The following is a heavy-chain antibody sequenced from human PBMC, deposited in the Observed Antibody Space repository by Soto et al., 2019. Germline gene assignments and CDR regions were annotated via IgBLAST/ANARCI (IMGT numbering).Heavy chain of an antibody. CDR2: IIPIFGTA. J-gene: IGHJ4*02. V-gene: IGHV1-69*12. CDR3: ARGGYSYGGGYFDY. D-gene: IGHD5-18*01. Sequence: QVQLVQSGAEVKKPGSSVKVSCKASGGTFSSYAISWVRQAPGQGLEWMGGIIPIFGTANYAQKFQGRVTXXAXEXXSTAYMELSSLRSEDTAVYYCARGGYSYGGGYFDYWGQGTLVTVSS. CDR1: GGTFSSYA.